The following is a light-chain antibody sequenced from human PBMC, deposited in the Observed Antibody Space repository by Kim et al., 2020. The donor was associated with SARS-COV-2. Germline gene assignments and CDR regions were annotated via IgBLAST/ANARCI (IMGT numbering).Light chain of an antibody. CDR3: SSYARNDTWV. Sequence: GQSITFSCTGTNSDVGGYNYVSWYQQHPVKAPKLMIYDVTNRPSGVSNRFSGSKSGNTASLTISGLQAEDEGDYYCSSYARNDTWVFGGGTQLTVL. V-gene: IGLV2-14*03. J-gene: IGLJ3*02. CDR1: NSDVGGYNY. CDR2: DVT.